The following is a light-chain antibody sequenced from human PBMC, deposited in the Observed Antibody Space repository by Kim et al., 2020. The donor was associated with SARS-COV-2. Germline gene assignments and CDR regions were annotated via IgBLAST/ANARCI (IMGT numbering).Light chain of an antibody. CDR3: QQYDHWPPYT. CDR2: GAS. V-gene: IGKV3-15*01. CDR1: QTIDSN. Sequence: ERVMTQSPATLSVSPGERATLSCRASQTIDSNLAWYQQKPGQAPRLLIYGASTRATGIPARFSGSRSGTEFTLTINSLQSEDFAVYYWQQYDHWPPYTFGQGTKLEI. J-gene: IGKJ2*01.